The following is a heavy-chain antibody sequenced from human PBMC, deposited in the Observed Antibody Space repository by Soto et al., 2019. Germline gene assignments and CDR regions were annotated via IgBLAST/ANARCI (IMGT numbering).Heavy chain of an antibody. CDR3: ARVAPETEDDYGDYGIGYWFDP. J-gene: IGHJ5*02. CDR2: IKQDGSEK. CDR1: GFTFSSYW. Sequence: GGSLRLSCAASGFTFSSYWMSWVRQAPGKGLEWVANIKQDGSEKYYVDSVKGRFTISRDNAKNSLYLQMNSLRAEDTAVYYCARVAPETEDDYGDYGIGYWFDPWGQGTLVTVSS. V-gene: IGHV3-7*05. D-gene: IGHD4-17*01.